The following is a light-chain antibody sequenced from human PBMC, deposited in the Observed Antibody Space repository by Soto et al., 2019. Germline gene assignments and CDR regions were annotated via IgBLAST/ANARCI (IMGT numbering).Light chain of an antibody. CDR2: AAS. V-gene: IGKV1-39*01. Sequence: DIQMTQSPSSLSASVGDRVTITCRASQSISNYLNWYQQKPGKAPKLLIYAASSLQSGVPSRFSGSGSGTDFNLTISSLQPEDCAAYYCQQSYSTPPTFGQGTRLEIK. CDR3: QQSYSTPPT. J-gene: IGKJ5*01. CDR1: QSISNY.